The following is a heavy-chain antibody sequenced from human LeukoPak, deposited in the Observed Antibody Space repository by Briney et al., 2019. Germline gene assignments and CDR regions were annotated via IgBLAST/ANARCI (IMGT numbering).Heavy chain of an antibody. CDR3: AREYCGGDCYFDL. CDR1: GGSISSGAYY. V-gene: IGHV4-31*03. CDR2: IAYSGST. J-gene: IGHJ4*02. D-gene: IGHD2-21*02. Sequence: SETMSLTCTVSGGSISSGAYYWSWIRQHPGKGLEWIGYIAYSGSTYYNPSLESRFSISIDAFNNKFSLDVTSVTAADTGVYYCAREYCGGDCYFDLWGRGALVTVSS.